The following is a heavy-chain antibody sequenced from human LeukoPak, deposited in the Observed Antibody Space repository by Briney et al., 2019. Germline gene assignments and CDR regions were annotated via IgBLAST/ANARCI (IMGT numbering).Heavy chain of an antibody. J-gene: IGHJ4*02. CDR3: ASPPGGGSWGRDY. CDR1: GFTFSSYE. CDR2: ISNSGSTR. D-gene: IGHD2-15*01. V-gene: IGHV3-48*03. Sequence: GGSLRLSCVASGFTFSSYEMKWVRQAPGKGLEWVSYISNSGSTRYYADSVKGRFTISRDNAKNSLYLQMNSLRAEDTAVYYCASPPGGGSWGRDYWGQGTLVTVSS.